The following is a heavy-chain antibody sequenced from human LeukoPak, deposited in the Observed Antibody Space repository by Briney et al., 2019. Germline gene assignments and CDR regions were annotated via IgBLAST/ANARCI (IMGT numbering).Heavy chain of an antibody. V-gene: IGHV1-18*01. J-gene: IGHJ3*02. CDR1: GYTFTSYG. D-gene: IGHD3-10*01. CDR3: ARVVVTMVRGVPTDAFDI. CDR2: ISAYNGNT. Sequence: ASVKVSCKASGYTFTSYGISWVRQAAGQGLEWMGWISAYNGNTNYAQKLQGRVTMTTDTSTSTAYMELRSLRSDDTAVYYCARVVVTMVRGVPTDAFDIWGQGTMVTVSS.